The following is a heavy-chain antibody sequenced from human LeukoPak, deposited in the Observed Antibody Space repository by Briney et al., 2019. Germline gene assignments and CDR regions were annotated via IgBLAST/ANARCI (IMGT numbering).Heavy chain of an antibody. D-gene: IGHD6-13*01. J-gene: IGHJ4*02. CDR2: IYSSGST. CDR3: ARHLLTSSWSWGFDY. V-gene: IGHV4-59*08. Sequence: SETLSLTCTVSGGSISSYYWSWIRQPPGKGLEWIGYIYSSGSTNYNPSLKSRVTISVDTSNYQFSLKLSSATAADTAVYYCARHLLTSSWSWGFDYWGQGTLVTVSS. CDR1: GGSISSYY.